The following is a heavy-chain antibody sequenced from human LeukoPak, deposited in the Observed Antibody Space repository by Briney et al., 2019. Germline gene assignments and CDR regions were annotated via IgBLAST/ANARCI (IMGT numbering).Heavy chain of an antibody. V-gene: IGHV3-23*01. Sequence: GGSLRLSCAASGFTFSSYAVSWVRQAPGKGLEWVSAISGSGGSTYYADSVKGRFTISRDNSKNTLYLQMNSLRAEDTAVYYCARDLRTVRYCSSTSCYNGGVFGYWGQGTLVTVSS. CDR2: ISGSGGST. CDR3: ARDLRTVRYCSSTSCYNGGVFGY. J-gene: IGHJ4*02. D-gene: IGHD2-2*02. CDR1: GFTFSSYA.